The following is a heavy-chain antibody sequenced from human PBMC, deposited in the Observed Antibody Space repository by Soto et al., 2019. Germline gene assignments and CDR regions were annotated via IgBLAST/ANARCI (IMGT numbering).Heavy chain of an antibody. CDR2: INPIVGIA. J-gene: IGHJ4*02. D-gene: IGHD3-16*01. V-gene: IGHV1-69*02. Sequence: HLVQSGAEVKKPGSSVKVSCKASGGTFSSYSVHWVRQALGQGLEWMGRINPIVGIASYSPKLQGTVTITADKSTSTVYMNLSSLRSEDTAVYYCVEGLRLGELSRWGQGTLVTVSS. CDR1: GGTFSSYS. CDR3: VEGLRLGELSR.